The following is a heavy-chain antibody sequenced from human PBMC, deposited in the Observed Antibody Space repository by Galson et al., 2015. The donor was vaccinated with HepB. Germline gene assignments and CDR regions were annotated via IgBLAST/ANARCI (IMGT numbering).Heavy chain of an antibody. Sequence: SVKVSCKASGYTFSSYSINWVRQAPGQGLEWVGWISPHNSYTTYAQNFQGRVTMTTDTATTTAYMELRILRSDDTAVYYCARGALVVSVGATQYNWFDPWGRGTLVTVSS. CDR3: ARGALVVSVGATQYNWFDP. V-gene: IGHV1-18*01. CDR2: ISPHNSYT. J-gene: IGHJ5*02. D-gene: IGHD2-15*01. CDR1: GYTFSSYS.